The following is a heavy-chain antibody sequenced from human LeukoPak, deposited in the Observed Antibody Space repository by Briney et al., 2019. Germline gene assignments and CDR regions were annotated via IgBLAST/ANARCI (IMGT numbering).Heavy chain of an antibody. J-gene: IGHJ4*02. Sequence: GASVKVSCKASGYTFTGYYMHWVRQAPGQGLEWMGWINPNSGGTNYAQKFQGRVTMTRDTSISTAYMELRSLRSDDTAVYYCARGTLGSSWYLYYFDYWGQGTLVTVSS. CDR3: ARGTLGSSWYLYYFDY. V-gene: IGHV1-2*02. D-gene: IGHD6-13*01. CDR2: INPNSGGT. CDR1: GYTFTGYY.